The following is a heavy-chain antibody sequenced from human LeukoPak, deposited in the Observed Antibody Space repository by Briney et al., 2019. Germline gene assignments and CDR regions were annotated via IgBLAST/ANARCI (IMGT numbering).Heavy chain of an antibody. Sequence: GGSLRLSCAASGFTFSSYAMHWVRQAPGKGLEWVAVISYDGSNKYYADSVEGRFTISRDNSKNTLYLQMNSLRAEDTAVYYCARGPRGVAIDYWGQGTLVTVSS. J-gene: IGHJ4*02. V-gene: IGHV3-30-3*01. CDR1: GFTFSSYA. CDR3: ARGPRGVAIDY. CDR2: ISYDGSNK. D-gene: IGHD3-10*01.